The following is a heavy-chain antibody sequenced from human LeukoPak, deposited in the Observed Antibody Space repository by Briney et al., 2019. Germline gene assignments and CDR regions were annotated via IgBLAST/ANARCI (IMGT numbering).Heavy chain of an antibody. CDR3: ARGGAIFGVVIFFENGGILGNWFDP. J-gene: IGHJ5*02. V-gene: IGHV4-34*01. CDR2: INHSGST. D-gene: IGHD3-3*01. Sequence: PSETLSLTCAVYGGSFSGYYWSWIRQPPGKGLEWIGEINHSGSTNYNPSLKSRVTISVDTSKNQFSLKLSSVTAADTAVYYCARGGAIFGVVIFFENGGILGNWFDPWGQGTLVTVSS. CDR1: GGSFSGYY.